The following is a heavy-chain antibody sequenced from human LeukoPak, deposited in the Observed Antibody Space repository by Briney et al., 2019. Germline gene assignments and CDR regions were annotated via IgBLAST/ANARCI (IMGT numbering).Heavy chain of an antibody. CDR3: ARGVGQLARVGYYYYYYMDV. J-gene: IGHJ6*03. D-gene: IGHD6-6*01. CDR2: INHSGST. Sequence: SETLPLTCAVYGGSFSGYYWSWIRQPPGKGLEWIGEINHSGSTNYNPSLKSRVTISVDTSKNQFSLKLSSVTAADTAVYYCARGVGQLARVGYYYYYYMDVWGKGTTVTVSS. V-gene: IGHV4-34*01. CDR1: GGSFSGYY.